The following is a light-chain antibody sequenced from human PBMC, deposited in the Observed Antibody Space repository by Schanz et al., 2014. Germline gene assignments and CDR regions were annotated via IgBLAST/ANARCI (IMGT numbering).Light chain of an antibody. CDR1: SSDVGSYNL. Sequence: QSALTQPRSVSGSPGQSITISCTGTSSDVGSYNLVSWYQQHPGKAPKLMIYDVSDRPSGVSNRFSGSKSGNTASLTISGLQAEDEADYYCGSYTTSINYVFGTGTKLTVL. J-gene: IGLJ1*01. CDR2: DVS. CDR3: GSYTTSINYV. V-gene: IGLV2-14*02.